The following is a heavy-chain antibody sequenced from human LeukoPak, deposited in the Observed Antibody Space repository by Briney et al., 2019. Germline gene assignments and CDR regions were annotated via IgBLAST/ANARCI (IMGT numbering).Heavy chain of an antibody. J-gene: IGHJ4*02. CDR1: GFDFNTYS. D-gene: IGHD3-16*01. V-gene: IGHV3-48*01. Sequence: GGSLRLSCAASGFDFNTYSMNRVRQAPGKGLEWVSYISGSSSSRYYADSVKGRFTISRDNAKNSLYLQMNSLRVDDTAVYYCARSGAFDAHNCWGQGTLVTVSS. CDR2: ISGSSSSR. CDR3: ARSGAFDAHNC.